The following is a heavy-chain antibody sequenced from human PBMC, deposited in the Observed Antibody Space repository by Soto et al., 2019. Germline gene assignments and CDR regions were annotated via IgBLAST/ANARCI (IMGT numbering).Heavy chain of an antibody. D-gene: IGHD2-8*01. V-gene: IGHV3-23*01. J-gene: IGHJ4*01. CDR2: IAGSGAGT. CDR1: GFTFSGYA. CDR3: AKIIGYCTTGVCSRALDY. Sequence: GESLKISCAASGFTFSGYAMTWVRQAPGKGLEWVSIIAGSGAGTYYADSVKGRFTISRDNSNNTLYLQMNSLRAEDTAVYFWAKIIGYCTTGVCSRALDYWGHGTLVTVSS.